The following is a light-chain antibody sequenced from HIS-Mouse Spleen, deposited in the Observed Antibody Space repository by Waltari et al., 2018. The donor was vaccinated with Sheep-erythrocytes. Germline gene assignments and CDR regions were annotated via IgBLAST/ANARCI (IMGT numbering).Light chain of an antibody. V-gene: IGLV2-11*01. CDR1: SNDVCGYNS. Sequence: QSALTQPRSVSGSPGQSVPISCPGTSNDVCGYNSVSWYQQHPGKAPKLLIYDVSKRPSGVPDRFSGSKSGNTASLTISGLQAEDEADYYCCSYAGSSWVFGGGTKLTVL. CDR3: CSYAGSSWV. J-gene: IGLJ3*02. CDR2: DVS.